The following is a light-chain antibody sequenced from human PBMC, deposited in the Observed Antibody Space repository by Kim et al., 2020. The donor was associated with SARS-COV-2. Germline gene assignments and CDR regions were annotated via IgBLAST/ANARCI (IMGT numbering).Light chain of an antibody. Sequence: QSALTQPASVSGSPGQSITISFTGTSSDVGGYNFVSWYQQHPGKVPKLMIYDVNIRPSGVSNRFSGSKSGNTASLTISGLQAEDEADYYCNSFTTSSTHVFGTGTKVTVL. CDR3: NSFTTSSTHV. CDR1: SSDVGGYNF. V-gene: IGLV2-14*03. CDR2: DVN. J-gene: IGLJ1*01.